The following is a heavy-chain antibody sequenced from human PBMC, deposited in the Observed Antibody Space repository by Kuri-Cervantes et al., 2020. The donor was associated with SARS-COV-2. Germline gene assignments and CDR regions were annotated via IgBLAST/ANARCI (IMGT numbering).Heavy chain of an antibody. CDR3: ARVPEGGYSFQH. CDR2: INHSGST. CDR1: GFTFSNAW. V-gene: IGHV4-34*01. Sequence: ESLKISCAASGFTFSNAWMSWIRQPPGKGLEWIGEINHSGSTNYNPSLKSRVTISVDTSKNQFSMKLSSVTAADTAVYYCARVPEGGYSFQHWGQGTLVTDSS. D-gene: IGHD6-13*01. J-gene: IGHJ1*01.